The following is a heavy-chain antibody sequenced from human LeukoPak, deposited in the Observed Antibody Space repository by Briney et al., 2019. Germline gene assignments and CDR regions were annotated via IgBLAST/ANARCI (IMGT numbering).Heavy chain of an antibody. CDR1: GFTFSSYW. V-gene: IGHV3-74*01. J-gene: IGHJ4*02. D-gene: IGHD1-26*01. Sequence: GGSLRLSCAASGFTFSSYWMHWVRQAPGKGLVWVSRINSDGSSTSYADSVKGRFTISRDNAKNTLYLQMNSLRAEDTAVYYCARAHTLRQVGATTYYFDYWGQGTLVTVSS. CDR3: ARAHTLRQVGATTYYFDY. CDR2: INSDGSST.